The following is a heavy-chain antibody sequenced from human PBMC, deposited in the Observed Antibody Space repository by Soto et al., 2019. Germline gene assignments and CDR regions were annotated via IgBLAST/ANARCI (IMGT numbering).Heavy chain of an antibody. CDR3: ARDLSGDSRGP. CDR2: IWYDGSNK. J-gene: IGHJ5*02. V-gene: IGHV3-33*01. Sequence: GGSLRLSCAASGFTFSNYGMHWVRQAPGKGLEWVAVIWYDGSNKYYADSVKGRFTISRDNSKNTLDLQMNSLRAEETAVYYCARDLSGDSRGPWGQGTLVTVSS. CDR1: GFTFSNYG. D-gene: IGHD3-22*01.